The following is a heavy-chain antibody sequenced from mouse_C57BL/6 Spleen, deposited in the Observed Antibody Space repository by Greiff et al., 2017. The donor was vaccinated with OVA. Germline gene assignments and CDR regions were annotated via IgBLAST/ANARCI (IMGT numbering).Heavy chain of an antibody. CDR1: GYSFTDYN. V-gene: IGHV1-39*01. CDR3: AAHYGSSYEYFDV. D-gene: IGHD1-1*01. J-gene: IGHJ1*03. Sequence: EVQLVESGPELVKPGASVKISCKASGYSFTDYNMNWVKQSNGKSLEWIGVINPNYGTTSYNQKFKGKATLTVDQSSSTAYMQLNSLTSEDSAVYYCAAHYGSSYEYFDVWGTGTTVTVSS. CDR2: INPNYGTT.